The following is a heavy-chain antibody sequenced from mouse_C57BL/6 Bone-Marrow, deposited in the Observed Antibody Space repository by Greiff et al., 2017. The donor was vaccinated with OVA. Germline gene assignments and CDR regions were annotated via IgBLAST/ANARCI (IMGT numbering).Heavy chain of an antibody. CDR2: IDPVNGDT. V-gene: IGHV14-4*01. J-gene: IGHJ2*01. Sequence: EVKLQQSGAELVRPGASVKLSCTASGFNIKDDYMHWVKQRPEQGLEWIGWIDPVNGDTEYAPKFQGKATITADTSSNTAYLQLSSLTSEDTAVYYCTFYYGKGYFDYWGQGTTLTVSS. CDR3: TFYYGKGYFDY. CDR1: GFNIKDDY. D-gene: IGHD2-1*01.